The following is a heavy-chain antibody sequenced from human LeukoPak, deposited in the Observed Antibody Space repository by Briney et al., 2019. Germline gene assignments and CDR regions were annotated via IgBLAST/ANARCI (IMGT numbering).Heavy chain of an antibody. CDR2: IYYSGST. CDR3: ARVGGSYLTHYFDY. V-gene: IGHV4-59*01. CDR1: GGSISSYY. J-gene: IGHJ4*02. Sequence: SETLSLTCTVSGGSISSYYWSWIRQPPGKGLEWIGYIYYSGSTNYNPSLKSRVTISVDTSKNQFSLKLSSVTAADTAVYYGARVGGSYLTHYFDYWGQGTLVTVSS. D-gene: IGHD2-15*01.